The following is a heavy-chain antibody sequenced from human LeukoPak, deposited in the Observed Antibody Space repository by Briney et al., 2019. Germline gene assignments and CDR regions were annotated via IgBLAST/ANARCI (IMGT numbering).Heavy chain of an antibody. CDR3: ARDDGDIAARPFDY. D-gene: IGHD6-6*01. CDR2: ISTSSIYI. Sequence: GGSLRLSCAASGFTFSSYTIHWVRQAPGKGLQWVSSISTSSIYIYYADSVKGRFTISRDNAKNSLYLQMNSLRAEDTAVYYCARDDGDIAARPFDYWGQGTLVTVSS. J-gene: IGHJ4*02. V-gene: IGHV3-21*01. CDR1: GFTFSSYT.